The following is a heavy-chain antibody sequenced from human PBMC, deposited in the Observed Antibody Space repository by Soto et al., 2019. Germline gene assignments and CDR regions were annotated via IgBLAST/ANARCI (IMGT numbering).Heavy chain of an antibody. CDR2: ISYDGSNK. J-gene: IGHJ4*02. Sequence: QVQLVESGGGVVQPGRSLRLSCAASGFTFSSYAMHWVRQAPGKGLEWVAVISYDGSNKYYADSVKGRFTISRDNSKNTMDLQMNSLRAEDTAVYYCERVGRKYSYGGGYFDYWGQGTLVTVSS. V-gene: IGHV3-30-3*01. CDR3: ERVGRKYSYGGGYFDY. CDR1: GFTFSSYA. D-gene: IGHD5-18*01.